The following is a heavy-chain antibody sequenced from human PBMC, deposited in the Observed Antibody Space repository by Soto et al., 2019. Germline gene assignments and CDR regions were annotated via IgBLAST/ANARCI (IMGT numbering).Heavy chain of an antibody. CDR2: IHNSGTT. V-gene: IGHV4-31*11. Sequence: QVQLQESGPGLVKPSQTLSLTCAVSGGSISRSVYYCNWIRQHPGKGLEWIGYIHNSGTTYYNPSLKSRLTFSVETAKNQFSLKLSSVTTADTAVYYCARAPIVRGVVGWYFDLWGRGTLVTVSS. CDR1: GGSISRSVYY. J-gene: IGHJ2*01. CDR3: ARAPIVRGVVGWYFDL. D-gene: IGHD3-10*01.